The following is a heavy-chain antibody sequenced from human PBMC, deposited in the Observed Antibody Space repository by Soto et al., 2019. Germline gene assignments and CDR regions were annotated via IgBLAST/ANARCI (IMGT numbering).Heavy chain of an antibody. Sequence: GGSLRLSCAASGFTFSSYSMNWVRQAPGKGLEWVSSISSSSSYIYYADSVKGRFTISRDNAKNSLYLQMNSLRAEDTAVYYCAIFPTSNGAMVDYWGQGTLVTVSS. CDR2: ISSSSSYI. D-gene: IGHD5-18*01. CDR3: AIFPTSNGAMVDY. V-gene: IGHV3-21*01. J-gene: IGHJ4*02. CDR1: GFTFSSYS.